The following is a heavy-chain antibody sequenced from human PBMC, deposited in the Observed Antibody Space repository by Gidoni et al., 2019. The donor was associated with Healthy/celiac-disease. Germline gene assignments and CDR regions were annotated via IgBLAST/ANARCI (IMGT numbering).Heavy chain of an antibody. CDR1: GGTFSSYA. D-gene: IGHD3-16*01. J-gene: IGHJ6*03. CDR2: FIPIFGTA. V-gene: IGHV1-69*06. CDR3: ARTMGEEYYYYYMDV. Sequence: CKASGGTFSSYAISWVRQAPGQGLVWMGGFIPIFGTANYAQKFRGRVTSTADKSTSTAYMELSSLRSEDTAVYYCARTMGEEYYYYYMDVWGKGTTVTVSS.